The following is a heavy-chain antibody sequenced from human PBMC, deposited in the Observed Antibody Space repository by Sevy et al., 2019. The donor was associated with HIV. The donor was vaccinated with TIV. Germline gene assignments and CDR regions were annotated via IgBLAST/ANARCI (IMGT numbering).Heavy chain of an antibody. D-gene: IGHD3-22*01. Sequence: ASLKVSCKASGGTFSSYAIHWVRQAPGQGLEWMGGIIPIFGTTNYAQKFQGRVTITADESTSTSNMELSSLRSEDTAVYFCGGGVNMIRGGGYYFGYWGQGTLVTVSS. J-gene: IGHJ4*02. V-gene: IGHV1-69*13. CDR1: GGTFSSYA. CDR3: GGGVNMIRGGGYYFGY. CDR2: IIPIFGTT.